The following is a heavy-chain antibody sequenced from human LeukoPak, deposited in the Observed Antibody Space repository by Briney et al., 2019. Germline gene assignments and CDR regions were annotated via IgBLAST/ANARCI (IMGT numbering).Heavy chain of an antibody. J-gene: IGHJ4*02. V-gene: IGHV4-4*02. D-gene: IGHD6-13*01. CDR1: GGSISSSNW. CDR2: IYHSGST. Sequence: KTSETLSLTCAVSGGSISSSNWWSWVRQPPGKGLEWIGEIYHSGSTNYNPSLKSRVTISVDTSKNQFSLKLSSVTAADTAVYYCARGARYSSSWYGGSLFDYWGQGTLVTVSS. CDR3: ARGARYSSSWYGGSLFDY.